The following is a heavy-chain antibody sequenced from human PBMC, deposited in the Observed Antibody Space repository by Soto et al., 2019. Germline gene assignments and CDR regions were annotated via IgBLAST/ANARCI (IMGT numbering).Heavy chain of an antibody. J-gene: IGHJ4*02. Sequence: PVGSLRLSCAASGFTFSVYWIHWVRQAPGKGLVWVSRTNGDGSTTSYADSVKGRFTISRDNAKHTLYLQMNSLRAEDTAVYYCARGFSSSWYVVYWGQGTLVTVSS. CDR3: ARGFSSSWYVVY. CDR2: TNGDGSTT. V-gene: IGHV3-74*01. D-gene: IGHD6-13*01. CDR1: GFTFSVYW.